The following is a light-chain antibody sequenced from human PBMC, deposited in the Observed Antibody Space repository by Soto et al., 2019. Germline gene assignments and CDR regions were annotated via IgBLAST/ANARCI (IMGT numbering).Light chain of an antibody. CDR3: AAWDDSLNGVV. V-gene: IGLV1-44*01. CDR1: SSNIGSNT. Sequence: QAVVTQPPSASGTPGQRVTISCSGSSSNIGSNTVNWYQQLPGTAPKLLIYSNNQPPSGVPDRFSGSKSGTSASLAISGLQSEDEADYYCAAWDDSLNGVVFGGGTKVTVL. J-gene: IGLJ2*01. CDR2: SNN.